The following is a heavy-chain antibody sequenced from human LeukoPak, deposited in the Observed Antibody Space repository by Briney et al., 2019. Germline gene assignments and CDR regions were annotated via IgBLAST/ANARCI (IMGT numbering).Heavy chain of an antibody. CDR2: IYPSGTT. Sequence: SETLSLTCTVSGASISSYCWSWIRQPAGKKLDWIGRIYPSGTTNYTPSLTSRATMSLVPSKNHFSLRLSPVTAADTAVYYCATVGLREAASFDPWGQGTPVTVSS. CDR1: GASISSYC. V-gene: IGHV4-4*07. J-gene: IGHJ5*02. CDR3: ATVGLREAASFDP.